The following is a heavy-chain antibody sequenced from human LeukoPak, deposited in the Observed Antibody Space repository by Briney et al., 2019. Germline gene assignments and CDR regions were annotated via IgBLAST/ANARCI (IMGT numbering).Heavy chain of an antibody. D-gene: IGHD6-19*01. CDR3: AKGPLTEVAGTTWDY. CDR1: GFTFSSCA. V-gene: IGHV3-23*01. J-gene: IGHJ4*02. Sequence: GGSLRLSRAASGFTFSSCAMSWVRQAPGKGLEWVSAISGSGGSTYYADSVKGRFTISRDSSKNTLYLQMNSLRAEDTAVYYCAKGPLTEVAGTTWDYWGQGTLVTVSS. CDR2: ISGSGGST.